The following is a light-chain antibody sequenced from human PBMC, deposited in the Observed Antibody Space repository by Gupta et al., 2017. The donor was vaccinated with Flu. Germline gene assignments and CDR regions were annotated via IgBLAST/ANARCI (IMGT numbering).Light chain of an antibody. CDR2: EVS. J-gene: IGLJ3*02. CDR3: SSYAGSNKVV. V-gene: IGLV2-8*01. CDR1: SSDVGGYNY. Sequence: QSALTQPPSASGSPGQSVTISCTGTSSDVGGYNYVSWYQQHPGKAPKLMIYEVSKRPSGVPDRFSGSKSGNTDSLTVSGLQAEDEADDYCSSYAGSNKVVFGGGTKLTVL.